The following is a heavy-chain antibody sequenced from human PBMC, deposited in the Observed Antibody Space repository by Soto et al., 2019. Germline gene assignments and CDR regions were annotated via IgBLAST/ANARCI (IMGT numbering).Heavy chain of an antibody. CDR2: ISYDGSNK. CDR3: ARDAKPRLRFLEWVFDY. D-gene: IGHD3-3*01. V-gene: IGHV3-30-3*01. CDR1: GFTFSSYA. Sequence: VQLVESGGGVVQPGRSLRLSCAASGFTFSSYAMHWVRQAPGKGLEWVAVISYDGSNKYYADSVKGRFTISRDNSKNTLYLQMNSLRAEDTAVYYCARDAKPRLRFLEWVFDYWGQGTLVTVSS. J-gene: IGHJ4*02.